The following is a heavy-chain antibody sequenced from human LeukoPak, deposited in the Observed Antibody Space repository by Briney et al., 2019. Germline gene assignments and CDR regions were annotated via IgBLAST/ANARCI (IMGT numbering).Heavy chain of an antibody. CDR3: AMGTHDTQNKPVGATDFDY. V-gene: IGHV4-34*01. CDR1: GGSFSGYY. Sequence: SETLSLTCAVYGGSFSGYYWSWIRQPPGKGLEWIGEINHSGSTNYNPSLKSRVTISVDTSKNQFSLKLSSVTDAETAVYYCAMGTHDTQNKPVGATDFDYWGQGTLVTVSS. D-gene: IGHD1-26*01. J-gene: IGHJ4*02. CDR2: INHSGST.